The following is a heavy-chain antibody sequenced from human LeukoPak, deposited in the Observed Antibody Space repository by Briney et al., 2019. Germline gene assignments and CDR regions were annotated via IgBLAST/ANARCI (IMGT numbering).Heavy chain of an antibody. CDR3: ARLASNSWYANFDY. J-gene: IGHJ4*02. D-gene: IGHD6-13*01. V-gene: IGHV5-51*01. Sequence: GESLKISCKGSGYNFTRSWIGWVRQMPGKGLEWMGIIYPDDSDTRYSPSFQGQVTISADKSISTAYLQWSSLKASDTAMYYCARLASNSWYANFDYWGQGTLVTVSS. CDR2: IYPDDSDT. CDR1: GYNFTRSW.